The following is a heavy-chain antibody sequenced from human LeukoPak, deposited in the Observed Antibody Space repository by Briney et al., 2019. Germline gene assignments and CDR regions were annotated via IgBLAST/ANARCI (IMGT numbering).Heavy chain of an antibody. CDR3: AHSGYASAFDI. V-gene: IGHV4-34*01. Sequence: PSETLSLTCAVYGGSFSGYYWSWIRQPPGKGLEWIGEINHSGSTNYNPSLKSRVTISVDTSKNQFSLKLSPVTAADTAVYYCAHSGYASAFDIWGQGTMVTVSS. CDR1: GGSFSGYY. D-gene: IGHD5-12*01. J-gene: IGHJ3*02. CDR2: INHSGST.